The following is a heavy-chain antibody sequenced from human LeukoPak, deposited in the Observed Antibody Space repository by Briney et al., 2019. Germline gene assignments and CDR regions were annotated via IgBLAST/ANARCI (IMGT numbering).Heavy chain of an antibody. CDR1: GGSISSGSYY. D-gene: IGHD3-16*01. CDR2: TYTSGST. Sequence: SQTLSLTCTVSGGSISSGSYYWSWIRQPAGKGLEWIGRTYTSGSTNYNPSLKSRVTISVDTSKNQFSLKLSSVTAADTAVYYCARDSMGAGDAFDIWGQGTMVTVSS. CDR3: ARDSMGAGDAFDI. V-gene: IGHV4-61*02. J-gene: IGHJ3*02.